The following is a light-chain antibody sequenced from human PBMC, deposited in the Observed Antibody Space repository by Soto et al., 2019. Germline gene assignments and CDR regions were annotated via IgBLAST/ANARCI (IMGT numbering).Light chain of an antibody. CDR3: QQRSNWPIT. CDR2: DAS. V-gene: IGKV3-11*01. Sequence: EIVLTQSPATLSLSPGERANLSCRASQSVSSYLAWYQQKPGQAPRLFIYDASNRATGIPARFSGSGSGTDFTLTIRSIEPEDFAVYYCQQRSNWPITFGQGPRLEIK. J-gene: IGKJ5*01. CDR1: QSVSSY.